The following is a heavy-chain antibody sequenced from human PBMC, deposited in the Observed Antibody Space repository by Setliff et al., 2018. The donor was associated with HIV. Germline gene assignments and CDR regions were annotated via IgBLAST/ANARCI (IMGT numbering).Heavy chain of an antibody. D-gene: IGHD3-10*01. Sequence: LSETLSLTCTISGGSFGVYRWSWIRQSAGRGLEWIGRIDSSGTTDYKPSLKGRVAISVDTSRNQFSLRVTSVTAADTAVYFCARDRHSSGLGSYGPWGPGSLVTVSS. CDR3: ARDRHSSGLGSYGP. V-gene: IGHV4-4*07. J-gene: IGHJ5*02. CDR2: IDSSGTT. CDR1: GGSFGVYR.